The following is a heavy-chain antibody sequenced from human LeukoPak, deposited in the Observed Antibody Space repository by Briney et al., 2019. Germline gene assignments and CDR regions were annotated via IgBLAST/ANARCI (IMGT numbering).Heavy chain of an antibody. CDR1: GYTFTSYD. V-gene: IGHV1-8*01. CDR3: ASYGDYRGLDY. D-gene: IGHD4-17*01. CDR2: MNPNSGNT. J-gene: IGHJ4*02. Sequence: ASVKVSCKASGYTFTSYDINWVRQATGQGLEWMGWMNPNSGNTGYAQKLQGRVTMTTDTSTSTAYMELRSLRSDDTAVYYCASYGDYRGLDYWGQGTLVTVSS.